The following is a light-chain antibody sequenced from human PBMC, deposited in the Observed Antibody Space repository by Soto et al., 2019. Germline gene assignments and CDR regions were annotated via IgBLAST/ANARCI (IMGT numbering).Light chain of an antibody. V-gene: IGKV3-11*01. CDR1: QSVSSY. CDR2: DAS. Sequence: EIVLTQSPATLSLSPGARATLSCRASQSVSSYLAWDQQKPGQAPRLLIYDASNRATGIPARFSGSGSGTDFTLTISSLEPEDFAVYHCQQRSNWPPFMYTFGQGTKLEIK. CDR3: QQRSNWPPFMYT. J-gene: IGKJ2*01.